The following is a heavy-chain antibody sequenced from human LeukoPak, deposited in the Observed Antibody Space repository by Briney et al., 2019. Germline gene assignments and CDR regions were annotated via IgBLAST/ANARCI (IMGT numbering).Heavy chain of an antibody. CDR2: IYHSGST. J-gene: IGHJ4*02. D-gene: IGHD5-24*01. V-gene: IGHV4-30-2*01. CDR3: ARDGGRDGYSY. Sequence: SETLSLTCTVSGGSISSGGYYWSWIRQPPGKGLEWIGYIYHSGSTYYNPSLKSRVTISVDRSKNQFSLKLSSVTAADTAVYYCARDGGRDGYSYWGQGTLVTVSS. CDR1: GGSISSGGYY.